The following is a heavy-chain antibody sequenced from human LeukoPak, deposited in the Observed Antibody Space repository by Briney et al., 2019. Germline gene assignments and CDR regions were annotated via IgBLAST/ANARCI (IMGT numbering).Heavy chain of an antibody. V-gene: IGHV3-48*04. Sequence: GGSLRLSCAASGFTFSSYSMNWVRQAPGKGLEWVSYISSSSSAIYYADSVKGRFTIFRDNAKNSLYLQMNSLRAEDTAVYYCARVEYSSGWYLRIDAFDIWGQGTMVTVSS. D-gene: IGHD6-19*01. CDR2: ISSSSSAI. CDR3: ARVEYSSGWYLRIDAFDI. CDR1: GFTFSSYS. J-gene: IGHJ3*02.